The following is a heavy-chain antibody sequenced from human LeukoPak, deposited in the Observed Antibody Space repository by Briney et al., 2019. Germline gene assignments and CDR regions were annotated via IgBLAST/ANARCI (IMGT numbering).Heavy chain of an antibody. V-gene: IGHV1-46*01. Sequence: ASVKVSCKASGYTFTSYGISWVRQAPGQGLEWMGIINPSGGNTSYAEKFQGRVTMTRDTSTSTVYMELSSLRSEDTAVYYCARDMTVRRVMLLGYWGQGTLVTVSS. CDR3: ARDMTVRRVMLLGY. D-gene: IGHD3-16*01. J-gene: IGHJ4*02. CDR2: INPSGGNT. CDR1: GYTFTSYG.